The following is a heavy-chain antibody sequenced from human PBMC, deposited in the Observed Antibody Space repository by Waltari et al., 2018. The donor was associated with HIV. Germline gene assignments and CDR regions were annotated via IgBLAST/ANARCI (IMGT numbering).Heavy chain of an antibody. CDR3: AREYDFWSGGYHYYGMDV. D-gene: IGHD3-3*01. CDR2: INPSGGST. J-gene: IGHJ6*02. Sequence: QVQLVQSGAEVKKPGASVKVSCKASGYTFSSYYMHWVRQAPGQGVEWMGIINPSGGSTTYAQKFQDRVTITGDTSASTGYLDLSSLTSEDTAVYFCAREYDFWSGGYHYYGMDVWGQGTTVTVSS. V-gene: IGHV1-46*01. CDR1: GYTFSSYY.